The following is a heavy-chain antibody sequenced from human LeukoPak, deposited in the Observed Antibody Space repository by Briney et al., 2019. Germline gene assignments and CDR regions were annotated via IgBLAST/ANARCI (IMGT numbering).Heavy chain of an antibody. D-gene: IGHD2-15*01. CDR2: INPNSGGT. CDR1: GYTFTGYY. Sequence: ASVKVSCKASGYTFTGYYMHWVRQAPGQGLEWMGWINPNSGGTNYAQKFQGRVTMTRDTSNSTAYMELSRLRSDDTAVYYCAGAATPRGNWFDPWGQGTLVTVSS. CDR3: AGAATPRGNWFDP. V-gene: IGHV1-2*02. J-gene: IGHJ5*02.